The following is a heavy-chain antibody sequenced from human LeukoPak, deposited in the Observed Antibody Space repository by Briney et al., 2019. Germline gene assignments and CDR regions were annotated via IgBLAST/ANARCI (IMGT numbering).Heavy chain of an antibody. CDR1: GYTFTNYG. CDR2: ISAYNGNT. V-gene: IGHV1-18*01. J-gene: IGHJ4*02. CDR3: AREGLVLAYCGGDCYSDY. D-gene: IGHD2-21*02. Sequence: AASVKVSCKASGYTFTNYGISWVRQAPGQGLEWMGWISAYNGNTNYAQKLQGRVTMTTDTSTSTAYMELRSLRSDDTAVYYCAREGLVLAYCGGDCYSDYWGQGTLVTVSS.